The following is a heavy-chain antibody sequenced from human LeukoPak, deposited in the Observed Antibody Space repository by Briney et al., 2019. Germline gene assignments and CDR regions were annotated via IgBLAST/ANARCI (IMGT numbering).Heavy chain of an antibody. J-gene: IGHJ4*02. CDR1: GFTFSSYW. CDR3: ARHLYGNY. Sequence: GGSLRLSCAASGFTFSSYWVSWVRQAPGKGLEWVANIKQDGSEKYYVDSVKGRFTISRDNAKNSLYLQMNSLRAEDTAVYYCARHLYGNYWGQGTLVTVSS. V-gene: IGHV3-7*02. D-gene: IGHD3-10*01. CDR2: IKQDGSEK.